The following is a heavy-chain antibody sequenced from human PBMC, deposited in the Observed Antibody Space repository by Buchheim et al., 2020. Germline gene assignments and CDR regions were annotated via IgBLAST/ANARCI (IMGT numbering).Heavy chain of an antibody. D-gene: IGHD3-3*01. CDR3: ARSKRLYYDFWSGYDHYYYGMDV. J-gene: IGHJ6*02. V-gene: IGHV1-8*01. CDR1: GYTFTSYD. Sequence: QVQLVQSGAEVKKPGASVKVSCKASGYTFTSYDINWVRQATGQGLEWMGWMNPNSGNTGYAQKFQGRVTMTRNTSISTAYMELSSLGSEETAVYYCARSKRLYYDFWSGYDHYYYGMDVWGQGTT. CDR2: MNPNSGNT.